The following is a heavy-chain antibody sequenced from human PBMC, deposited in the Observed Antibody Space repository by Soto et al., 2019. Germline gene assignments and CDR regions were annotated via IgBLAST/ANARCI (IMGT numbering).Heavy chain of an antibody. CDR3: AKDPGKQYYYGSGSYPQQALYYGMDV. D-gene: IGHD3-10*01. V-gene: IGHV3-30*18. CDR2: ISYDGSNK. Sequence: PGGSLRLSCAASGFTFSSYGMHWVRQAPGKGLEWVAVISYDGSNKYYADSVKGRFTISRDNSKNTLYLQMNSLRAEDTAVYYCAKDPGKQYYYGSGSYPQQALYYGMDVWGQGTTVTVSS. CDR1: GFTFSSYG. J-gene: IGHJ6*02.